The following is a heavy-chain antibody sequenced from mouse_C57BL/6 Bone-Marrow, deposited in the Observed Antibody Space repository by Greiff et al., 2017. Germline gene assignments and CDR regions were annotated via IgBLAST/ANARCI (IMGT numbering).Heavy chain of an antibody. Sequence: EVKLVESGGGLVQPGGSLKLSCAASGFTFSDSYMYWVRLTPEKRLEWVAYISNGGGSAYYPDTVKGRFTISRDNAKNTLYLQMRRLKSEDTAMYYCASGGTGPYYFDYWGQGTTLTVSS. J-gene: IGHJ2*01. D-gene: IGHD4-1*01. CDR1: GFTFSDSY. CDR2: ISNGGGSA. V-gene: IGHV5-12*01. CDR3: ASGGTGPYYFDY.